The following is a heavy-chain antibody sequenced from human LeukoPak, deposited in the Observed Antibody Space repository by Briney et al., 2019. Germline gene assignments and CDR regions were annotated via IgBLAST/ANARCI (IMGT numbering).Heavy chain of an antibody. V-gene: IGHV1-2*02. CDR2: INPNSGGT. CDR1: GYTLTGYY. Sequence: ASVKVSCKASGYTLTGYYMHWVRQAPGQGLEWMGWINPNSGGTNYAQKFQGRINMTRDTSINTAYMELSRLRSDDTAVYYCARGLSGSGSYYDYGMDVWGQGTTVTVSS. D-gene: IGHD3-10*01. J-gene: IGHJ6*02. CDR3: ARGLSGSGSYYDYGMDV.